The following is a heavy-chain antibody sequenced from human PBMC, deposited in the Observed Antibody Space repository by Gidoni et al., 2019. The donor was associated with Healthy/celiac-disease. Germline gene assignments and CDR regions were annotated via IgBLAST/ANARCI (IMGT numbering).Heavy chain of an antibody. CDR2: ISYDGSNK. CDR3: ARDPSLSSSWYRNDAFDI. Sequence: QVQLVESGGGVVQPGRSLRLSCAASGFTFSSYAMHWGRQAPGKGLEWVAVISYDGSNKYYADSVKGRFTISRDNSKNTLYLQMNSLRAEDTAVYYCARDPSLSSSWYRNDAFDIWGQGTMVTVSS. D-gene: IGHD6-13*01. J-gene: IGHJ3*02. V-gene: IGHV3-30-3*01. CDR1: GFTFSSYA.